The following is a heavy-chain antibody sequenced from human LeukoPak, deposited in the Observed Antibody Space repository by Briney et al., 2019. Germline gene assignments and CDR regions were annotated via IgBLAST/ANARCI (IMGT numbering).Heavy chain of an antibody. CDR3: ARDHVYGSGSPYYYYGMDV. D-gene: IGHD3-10*01. J-gene: IGHJ6*02. V-gene: IGHV4-4*07. CDR2: ISASGST. CDR1: GGSISSFY. Sequence: SETLSLTCTVSGGSISSFYWSWIRQPAGEGLEWIGRISASGSTNYNPSLMGRVTMSVDTSKNQFSLELSSVTAADTAVYYCARDHVYGSGSPYYYYGMDVWGQGTTITVSS.